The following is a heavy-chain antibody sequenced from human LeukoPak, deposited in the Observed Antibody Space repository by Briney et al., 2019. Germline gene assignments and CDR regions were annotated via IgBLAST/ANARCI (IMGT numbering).Heavy chain of an antibody. D-gene: IGHD1-14*01. CDR1: GYSFTGYW. Sequence: GESLKISCKASGYSFTGYWIGWVRQMPGKGLEWMGIIYPGDSDTRYSPSFQGQVTISADKSISTAYLRWSSLKASDIAMYYCARVSDHYFDYWGQGTLATVSS. CDR3: ARVSDHYFDY. CDR2: IYPGDSDT. J-gene: IGHJ4*02. V-gene: IGHV5-51*01.